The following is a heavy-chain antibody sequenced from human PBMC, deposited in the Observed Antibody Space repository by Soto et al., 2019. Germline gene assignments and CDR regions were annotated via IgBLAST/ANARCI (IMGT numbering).Heavy chain of an antibody. D-gene: IGHD5-18*01. CDR3: AREGHGYSYGYYYYYGMDV. CDR2: ISAYNGNT. CDR1: GYTFTSYG. J-gene: IGHJ6*02. Sequence: ASVKVSCKAPGYTFTSYGISWVRQAPGQGLEWMGWISAYNGNTNYAQKLQGRVTMTTDTSTSTAYMELRSLRSDDTAVYYCAREGHGYSYGYYYYYGMDVWGQGTTVTVSS. V-gene: IGHV1-18*04.